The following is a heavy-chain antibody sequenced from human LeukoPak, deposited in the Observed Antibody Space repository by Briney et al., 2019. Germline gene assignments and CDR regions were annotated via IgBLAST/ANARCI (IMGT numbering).Heavy chain of an antibody. CDR3: ARDRGITILDY. CDR1: GFTFSSYS. J-gene: IGHJ4*02. Sequence: GGSLRLSCAASGFTFSSYSMNWVRQAPGKGLEWVSSISSSSSYIYYADSVKGRFTISRDNAKNSLYLQMNGLRAEDTAVYYCARDRGITILDYWGQGTLVTVSS. D-gene: IGHD3-3*01. CDR2: ISSSSSYI. V-gene: IGHV3-21*01.